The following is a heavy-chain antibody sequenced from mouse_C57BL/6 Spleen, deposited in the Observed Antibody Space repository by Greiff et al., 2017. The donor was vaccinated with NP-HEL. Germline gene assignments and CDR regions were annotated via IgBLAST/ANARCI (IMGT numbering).Heavy chain of an antibody. D-gene: IGHD4-1*01. Sequence: EVQLVESGGGLVQPGGSLSLSCAASGFTFTDYYMSWVRQPPGKALEWLGFIRNKANGYTTEYSASVKGRFTISRDNSQSILYLQMNALRAEDSATYYCARSTGHFDYWGQGTTLTVSS. J-gene: IGHJ2*01. V-gene: IGHV7-3*01. CDR2: IRNKANGYTT. CDR3: ARSTGHFDY. CDR1: GFTFTDYY.